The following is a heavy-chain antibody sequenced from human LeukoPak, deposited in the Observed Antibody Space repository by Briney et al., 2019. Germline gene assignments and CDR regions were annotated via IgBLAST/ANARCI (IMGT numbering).Heavy chain of an antibody. J-gene: IGHJ5*02. Sequence: GASVKVSCKASGYTFSSYAMSWVRQAPGQGLEWMGWIITNTGNPTYAQGFTGRFVFSLDTSVSTAYLQISSLKAEDTAVYFCARRGYSYGYYWFDPWGQGTLVTVSS. CDR1: GYTFSSYA. CDR3: ARRGYSYGYYWFDP. D-gene: IGHD5-18*01. V-gene: IGHV7-4-1*02. CDR2: IITNTGNP.